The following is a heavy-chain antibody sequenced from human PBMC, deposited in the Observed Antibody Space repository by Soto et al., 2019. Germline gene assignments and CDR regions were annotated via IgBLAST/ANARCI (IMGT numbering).Heavy chain of an antibody. D-gene: IGHD2-21*02. CDR1: GGSISSCGYY. V-gene: IGHV4-31*03. CDR2: IYYSGST. J-gene: IGHJ6*02. CDR3: ARVCGGDCHYGMDV. Sequence: SETLSLTCTVSGGSISSCGYYWSWIRQHPGEGLEWIGYIYYSGSTYYNPSLKSRVTISVDTSKNQFSLKLSSVTAADTAVYYCARVCGGDCHYGMDVWGQGTTVTVSS.